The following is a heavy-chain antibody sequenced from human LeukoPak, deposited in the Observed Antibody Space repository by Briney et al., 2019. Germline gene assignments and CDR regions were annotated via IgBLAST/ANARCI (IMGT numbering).Heavy chain of an antibody. CDR1: GGSISSSSYY. CDR3: ARDRLRGMDV. J-gene: IGHJ6*02. CDR2: IYYSGST. Sequence: PSETLSLTCTVSGGSISSSSYYWGWIRQPPGKGLEWIGSIYYSGSTYYNPSLKSRVTISVDTSKNQFSLKLSSVTAADTAVYYCARDRLRGMDVWGQGTTVTVSS. V-gene: IGHV4-39*07.